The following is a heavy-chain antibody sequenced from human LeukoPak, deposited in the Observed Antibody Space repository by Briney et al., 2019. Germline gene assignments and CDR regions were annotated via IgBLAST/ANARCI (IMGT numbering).Heavy chain of an antibody. V-gene: IGHV4-39*01. CDR3: ARLSRFGDIDY. CDR2: IYYSGST. J-gene: IGHJ4*02. CDR1: GGSISSSSYY. Sequence: SETLSLTCAVSGGSISSSSYYWGWIRQPPGKGLEWIGSIYYSGSTYYNPSLKSRVTISVDTSKNQFSLKLSSVTAADTAVYYCARLSRFGDIDYWGQGTLVTVSS. D-gene: IGHD3-10*01.